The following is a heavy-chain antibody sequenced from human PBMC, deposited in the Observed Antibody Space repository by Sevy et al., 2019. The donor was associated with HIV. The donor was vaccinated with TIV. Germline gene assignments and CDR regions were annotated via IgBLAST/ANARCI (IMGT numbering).Heavy chain of an antibody. J-gene: IGHJ4*02. V-gene: IGHV1-18*01. CDR1: GYTFTGYC. Sequence: ASVKVSCKASGYTFTGYCMHWVRQAPGQGLEWMGWISANNGSTNYAQKVQGSVTMTTDTSTSTAYMELKSLTSEDTAMYYCACGGCSSGPGDGFDHWGQGTLVTVSS. D-gene: IGHD5-18*01. CDR2: ISANNGST. CDR3: ACGGCSSGPGDGFDH.